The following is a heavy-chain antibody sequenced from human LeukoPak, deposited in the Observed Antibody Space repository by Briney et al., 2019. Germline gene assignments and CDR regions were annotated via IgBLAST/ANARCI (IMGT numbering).Heavy chain of an antibody. CDR2: IYYSGST. CDR1: GGSISSSSYY. Sequence: SETLSLTCTVSGGSISSSSYYWGWIRQPPGKGLEWIGNIYYSGSTNYNPSLKSRVTISVDTSKNQFSLKLSSVTAADTATYYCAREGEGASFDAFDVWGQGTMVTVSS. V-gene: IGHV4-39*07. J-gene: IGHJ3*01. CDR3: AREGEGASFDAFDV. D-gene: IGHD1-26*01.